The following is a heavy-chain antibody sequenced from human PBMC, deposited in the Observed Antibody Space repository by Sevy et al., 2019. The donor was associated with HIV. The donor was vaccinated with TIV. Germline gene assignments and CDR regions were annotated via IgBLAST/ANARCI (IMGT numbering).Heavy chain of an antibody. V-gene: IGHV3-30*18. D-gene: IGHD3-10*01. J-gene: IGHJ6*02. CDR1: GTNFGAFA. Sequence: GGSLRLSCAVSGTNFGAFAMHWVRQAPGKGLEWVAGLSLQGTNKYYADSLKGRFNISRDNSKDILYLYMKSLRPEDTAIYYCAKDVVGGTYYIENYYYGMDVWGLGTTVTVSS. CDR2: LSLQGTNK. CDR3: AKDVVGGTYYIENYYYGMDV.